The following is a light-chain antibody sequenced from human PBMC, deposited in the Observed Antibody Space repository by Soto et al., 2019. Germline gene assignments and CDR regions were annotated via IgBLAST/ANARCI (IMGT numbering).Light chain of an antibody. Sequence: DIQLTQSPSFLSASVGDRVTITCRASQGISSYLAWYQQKPGKAPKLLIYSASTLQSGVPSRFSGSGSGTEFTLTISSLQPDDFATYYCQQYSSSSEWTFGQGAKVDIK. V-gene: IGKV1-9*01. J-gene: IGKJ1*01. CDR2: SAS. CDR3: QQYSSSSEWT. CDR1: QGISSY.